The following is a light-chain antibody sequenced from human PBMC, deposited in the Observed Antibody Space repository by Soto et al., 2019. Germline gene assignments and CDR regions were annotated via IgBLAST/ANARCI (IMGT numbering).Light chain of an antibody. CDR3: QQYNHYWT. J-gene: IGKJ1*01. Sequence: DIPMTQTASTLSASVGDRVTITGRASQSISSWLAWYQQKPGKAPKVLIYDASSLESGVPSRFSGSGSGTEFSLTISSLQPDDFATYYCQQYNHYWTFGQGTKVAIK. CDR1: QSISSW. V-gene: IGKV1-5*01. CDR2: DAS.